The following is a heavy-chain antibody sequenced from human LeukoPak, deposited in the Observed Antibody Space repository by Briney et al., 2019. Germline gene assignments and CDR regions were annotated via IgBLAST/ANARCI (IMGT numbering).Heavy chain of an antibody. CDR2: IYASGNT. CDR3: ARDGVVTMELDY. CDR1: GGSISSSNFY. D-gene: IGHD3-3*01. J-gene: IGHJ4*02. Sequence: SETLSLTCTVSGGSISSSNFYWSWIRQPAGKGLEWIGRIYASGNTNYNPSLKSRVTISLDTSKNQFSLNLRSVTAADTAVYYCARDGVVTMELDYWGQGTLVTVSS. V-gene: IGHV4-61*02.